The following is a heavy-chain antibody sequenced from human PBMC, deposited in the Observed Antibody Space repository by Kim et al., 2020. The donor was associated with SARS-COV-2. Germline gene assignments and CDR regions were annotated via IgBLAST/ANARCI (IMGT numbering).Heavy chain of an antibody. CDR3: ARDLWRYYGSGSYYNHPLDY. V-gene: IGHV3-11*04. J-gene: IGHJ4*02. D-gene: IGHD3-10*01. Sequence: RFTISRDNAKNSLYLQMNSLRAEDTAVYYCARDLWRYYGSGSYYNHPLDYWGQGTLVTVSS.